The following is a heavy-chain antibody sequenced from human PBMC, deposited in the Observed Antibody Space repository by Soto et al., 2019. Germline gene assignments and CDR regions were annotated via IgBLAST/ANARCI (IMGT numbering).Heavy chain of an antibody. V-gene: IGHV2-70*01. CDR3: ARIHYYDSSGYDGMDV. CDR1: GFSLSTSGMC. CDR2: IDWDDDK. J-gene: IGHJ6*02. Sequence: SGPTLVNPTQTLTLTCTFSGFSLSTSGMCVSWIRQPPGKALEWLALIDWDDDKYYSTSLKTRLTISKDTSKNQVVLTMSNMDPVDTATYYCARIHYYDSSGYDGMDVWGQGTTVTVSS. D-gene: IGHD3-22*01.